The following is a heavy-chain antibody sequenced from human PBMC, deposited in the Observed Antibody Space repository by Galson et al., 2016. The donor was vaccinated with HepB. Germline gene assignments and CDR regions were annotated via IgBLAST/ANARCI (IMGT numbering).Heavy chain of an antibody. V-gene: IGHV3-23*01. CDR2: VRTTDVRSGFKT. CDR3: ARLSCGGGCCYPRPYYFGF. CDR1: GFTFSSYW. D-gene: IGHD2-15*01. J-gene: IGHJ4*03. Sequence: SLRLSCAASGFTFSSYWMVWVRQAPGEGLEWVSVVRTTDVRSGFKTSYADSVRGRFTVSRDDPGNTLFLQMNSLRVTDTAVYYFARLSCGGGCCYPRPYYFGFWGHGIPVTGS.